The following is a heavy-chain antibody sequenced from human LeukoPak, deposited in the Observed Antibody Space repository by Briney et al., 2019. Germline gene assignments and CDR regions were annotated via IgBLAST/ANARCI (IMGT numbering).Heavy chain of an antibody. Sequence: SETLSLTCTVSGGSISSSSYYWGWIRQPPGKGLEWIGSIYYSGSTYYNPSLKSRVTISVDTSKNQFSLKLSSVTAADTAVYYCARQRLTYYDILTGYPRGGFDPWGQGTLVTVSS. J-gene: IGHJ5*02. CDR1: GGSISSSSYY. CDR2: IYYSGST. CDR3: ARQRLTYYDILTGYPRGGFDP. V-gene: IGHV4-39*01. D-gene: IGHD3-9*01.